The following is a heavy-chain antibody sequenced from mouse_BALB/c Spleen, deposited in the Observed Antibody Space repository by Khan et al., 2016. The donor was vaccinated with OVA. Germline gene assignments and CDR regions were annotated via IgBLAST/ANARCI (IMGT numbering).Heavy chain of an antibody. J-gene: IGHJ3*01. D-gene: IGHD1-1*01. Sequence: EVQVVESGGDLVKPGGSLKLSCAASGFTFSTSGMSWVRQTADRRLEWVATVSTGGSYTYYPAIVKWRFTISRDNAKNTLYLQMNSLKSEDTAMLYCTRLAYYYDSEGFAYWGQGTLVTVSA. CDR1: GFTFSTSG. V-gene: IGHV5-6*01. CDR3: TRLAYYYDSEGFAY. CDR2: VSTGGSYT.